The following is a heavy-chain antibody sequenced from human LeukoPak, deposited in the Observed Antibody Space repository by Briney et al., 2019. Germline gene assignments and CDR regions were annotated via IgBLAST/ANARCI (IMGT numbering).Heavy chain of an antibody. D-gene: IGHD5-12*01. CDR3: AREGGYSGPPLDY. Sequence: GRSLRLSCAASGFTFSSYAMHWVRQAPGKGLEWVAVISYDGSNKYYADSVKGRFTISRDNSKNTLYLQMNSLRAEDTAAYYCAREGGYSGPPLDYWGQGTLVTVSS. CDR2: ISYDGSNK. V-gene: IGHV3-30*04. CDR1: GFTFSSYA. J-gene: IGHJ4*02.